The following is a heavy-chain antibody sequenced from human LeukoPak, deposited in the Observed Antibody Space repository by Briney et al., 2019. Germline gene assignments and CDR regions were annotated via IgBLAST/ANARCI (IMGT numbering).Heavy chain of an antibody. V-gene: IGHV4-38-2*02. D-gene: IGHD5-18*01. J-gene: IGHJ6*03. CDR2: IYHSGST. CDR1: GYSISSGYY. CDR3: ARTTEGGYTYGYLYYYMDV. Sequence: SETLSLTCTVSGYSISSGYYWGWIRQPPGKGLEWIGSIYHSGSTYYNPSLKSRVTISVDTSKNQFSLKLTSVTAADTAVYYCARTTEGGYTYGYLYYYMDVWGKGTTVTISS.